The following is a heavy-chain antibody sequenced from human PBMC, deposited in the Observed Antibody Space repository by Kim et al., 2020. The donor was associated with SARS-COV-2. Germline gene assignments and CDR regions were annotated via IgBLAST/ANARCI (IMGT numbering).Heavy chain of an antibody. CDR1: GFTFGDYA. V-gene: IGHV3-49*04. CDR2: IRSKAYGGTT. CDR3: TRKHDYGDY. J-gene: IGHJ4*02. Sequence: GRSLRLSCTASGFTFGDYAMSWVRQAPGKGLEWVGFIRSKAYGGTTEYAASVKGRFTISRDDSKSIAYLQMNSLKTEDTAVYYCTRKHDYGDYWGQGTLVTVSS.